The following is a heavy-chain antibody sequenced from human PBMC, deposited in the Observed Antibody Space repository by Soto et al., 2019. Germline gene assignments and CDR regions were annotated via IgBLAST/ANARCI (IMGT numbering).Heavy chain of an antibody. CDR2: IYYSGST. CDR3: ARSPQGGAFDI. CDR1: GGSISSYY. Sequence: PSETLSLTCTVSGGSISSYYWSWIRQPPGKGLEWIGYIYYSGSTNYNPSLKSRVTISVDTSKNQFSLKLSSVTAADTAVYYCARSPQGGAFDIWGQGTMVTV. V-gene: IGHV4-59*01. J-gene: IGHJ3*02.